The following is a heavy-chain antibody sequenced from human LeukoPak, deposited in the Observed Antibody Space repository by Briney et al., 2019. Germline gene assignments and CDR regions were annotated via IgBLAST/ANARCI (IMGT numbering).Heavy chain of an antibody. D-gene: IGHD6-13*01. V-gene: IGHV3-9*01. CDR2: ISWNSGSI. Sequence: PGGSLRLSCAASGFTFDDYAMHWVRQAPGKGLEWVSGISWNSGSIGCADSVKGRFTISRDNAKNSLYLQMNSLRAEDTALYYCAKDLAGIAAAGTDYWGQGTLVTVSS. J-gene: IGHJ4*02. CDR3: AKDLAGIAAAGTDY. CDR1: GFTFDDYA.